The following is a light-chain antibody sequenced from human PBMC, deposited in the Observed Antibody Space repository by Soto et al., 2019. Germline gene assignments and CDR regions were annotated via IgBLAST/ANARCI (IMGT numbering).Light chain of an antibody. CDR3: QQYHNWPPEYT. CDR1: QSINSN. Sequence: EIVLTQSPAALSVSPGERATLSCRASQSINSNLAWYQQKPGQAPRLLINGASTRATGIPARFSGSGSGTEFTLSISSLQSEDIAVYYCQQYHNWPPEYTFGQGTKLEIK. CDR2: GAS. J-gene: IGKJ2*01. V-gene: IGKV3-15*01.